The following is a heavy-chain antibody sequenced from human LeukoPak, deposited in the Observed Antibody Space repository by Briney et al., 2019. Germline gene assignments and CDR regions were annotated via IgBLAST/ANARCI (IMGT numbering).Heavy chain of an antibody. CDR2: ISYDGSNK. Sequence: GGSLLLSCAASGFTFSSYAMHWVRQAPGKGLEWVAVISYDGSNKYYADSVKGRFTISRDNSKNTLYLQMNSLRAEDTAVYYCAREPDSSGYYGQYYFDYWGQGTLVTVSS. V-gene: IGHV3-30*04. J-gene: IGHJ4*02. CDR3: AREPDSSGYYGQYYFDY. CDR1: GFTFSSYA. D-gene: IGHD3-22*01.